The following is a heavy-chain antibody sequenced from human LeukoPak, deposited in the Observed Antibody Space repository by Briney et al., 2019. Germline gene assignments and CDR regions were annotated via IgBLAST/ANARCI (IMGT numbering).Heavy chain of an antibody. D-gene: IGHD3-10*01. Sequence: PGGSLRLSCAASGFTLSSYSMNWVRQAPGKGLEWVSYISSSSSTIYYADSLKGRFTISRDNAKKSLYLQMNSLRAEDAAMYYCAKDGGSGMGFDPWGQGTLVTVSS. J-gene: IGHJ5*02. CDR2: ISSSSSTI. CDR1: GFTLSSYS. CDR3: AKDGGSGMGFDP. V-gene: IGHV3-48*01.